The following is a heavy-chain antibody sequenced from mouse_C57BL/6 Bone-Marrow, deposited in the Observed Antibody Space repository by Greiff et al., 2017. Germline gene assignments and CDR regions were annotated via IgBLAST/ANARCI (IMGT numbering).Heavy chain of an antibody. CDR1: GFTFSDYG. J-gene: IGHJ4*01. D-gene: IGHD1-1*01. V-gene: IGHV5-15*01. CDR2: ISNLAYSI. CDR3: ARREDGSSPYYAMDY. Sequence: EVMLVESGGGLVQPGGSLKLSCAASGFTFSDYGMAWVRQAPRKGPEWVAFISNLAYSIYYADTVTGRFTISRENAKNTLYLELSSLRSEDTAMYYCARREDGSSPYYAMDYWGQGTSVTVSS.